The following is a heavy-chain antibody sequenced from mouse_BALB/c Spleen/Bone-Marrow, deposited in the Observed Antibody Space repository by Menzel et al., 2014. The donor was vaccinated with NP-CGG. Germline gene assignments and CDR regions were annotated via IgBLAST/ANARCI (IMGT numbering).Heavy chain of an antibody. CDR2: ILPGSGTT. Sequence: QVTLKVCGAELMKPGASVKISCKATGYTFSSYWIEWVKQRPGHGLEWIGEILPGSGTTNYNEKFKGKATFTADTSSNTAYMQLSSLTSEGSAVYYCARGTYRYYFDYWGQGTTLTVSS. V-gene: IGHV1-9*01. CDR1: GYTFSSYW. D-gene: IGHD2-14*01. CDR3: ARGTYRYYFDY. J-gene: IGHJ2*01.